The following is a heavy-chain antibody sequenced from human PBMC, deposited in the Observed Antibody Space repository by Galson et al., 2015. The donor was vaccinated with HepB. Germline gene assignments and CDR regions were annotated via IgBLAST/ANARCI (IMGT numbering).Heavy chain of an antibody. Sequence: SVKVSCKASGNTLTTYVLHWVRQAPGQRLEWMGWINTGKGNTKYSQKFQGRVTITRDTSASTAYMELSSLRSEDTAVYYCARNHRAVAGKNYYGMDVWGQGTTVTVSS. CDR1: GNTLTTYV. J-gene: IGHJ6*02. CDR2: INTGKGNT. D-gene: IGHD6-19*01. CDR3: ARNHRAVAGKNYYGMDV. V-gene: IGHV1-3*04.